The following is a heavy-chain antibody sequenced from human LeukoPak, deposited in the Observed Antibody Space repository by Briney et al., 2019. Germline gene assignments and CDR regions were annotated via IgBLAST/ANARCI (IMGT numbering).Heavy chain of an antibody. J-gene: IGHJ4*02. Sequence: GGSLRLSCAASGLSFRSFAMSWVRQAPGKGLEWVAVTSGDEDSTHYAESVRGRFIISTDNSKNSLYLQMNSLRAEDTAVYYCTRDLMTGFSSGWYFGSWGQGTLVTVSS. V-gene: IGHV3-23*01. D-gene: IGHD6-19*01. CDR1: GLSFRSFA. CDR2: TSGDEDST. CDR3: TRDLMTGFSSGWYFGS.